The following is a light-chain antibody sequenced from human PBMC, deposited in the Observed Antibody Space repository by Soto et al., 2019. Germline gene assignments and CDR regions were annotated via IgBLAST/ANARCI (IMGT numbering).Light chain of an antibody. CDR2: EPS. Sequence: EIVLTQSPRTLSLSPGESATLSCRASQNVYINSLAWFQQKPGQTHRLLIYEPSTRAAGVPDRFTGSGSGADFALTITSLEPEDFAMYYCQQYGGAPFTFGPGTRV. J-gene: IGKJ3*01. CDR3: QQYGGAPFT. V-gene: IGKV3-20*01. CDR1: QNVYINS.